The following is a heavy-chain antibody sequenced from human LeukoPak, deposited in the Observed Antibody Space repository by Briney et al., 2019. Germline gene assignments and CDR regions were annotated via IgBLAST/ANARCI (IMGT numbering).Heavy chain of an antibody. V-gene: IGHV3-30-3*01. CDR1: GFTFGDYA. Sequence: GGSLRLSCTASGFTFGDYAMSWFRQAPGKGLEWVAVTSSDLNVKLYADSVKGRFTISRDNSRSTLYLQMNSLRPEDTAIYYCAREGYYGSGSPPSLYFDYWGQGTLVTVSS. CDR3: AREGYYGSGSPPSLYFDY. CDR2: TSSDLNVK. D-gene: IGHD3-10*01. J-gene: IGHJ4*02.